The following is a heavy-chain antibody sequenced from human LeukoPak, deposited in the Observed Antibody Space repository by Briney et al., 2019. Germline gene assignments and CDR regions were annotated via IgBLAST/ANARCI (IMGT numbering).Heavy chain of an antibody. V-gene: IGHV1-69*01. Sequence: SVKVSCKASGGTFSSYAISWVRQAPGQGLEWMGGVIPIFGTANYAQKFQGRVTITADESTSTAYMELSSLRSEDTAVYYCAREYSGYDRGIDYWGQGTLVTVSS. D-gene: IGHD5-12*01. J-gene: IGHJ4*02. CDR3: AREYSGYDRGIDY. CDR1: GGTFSSYA. CDR2: VIPIFGTA.